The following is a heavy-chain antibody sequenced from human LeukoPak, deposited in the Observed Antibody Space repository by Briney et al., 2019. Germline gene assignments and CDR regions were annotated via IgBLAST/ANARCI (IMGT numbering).Heavy chain of an antibody. D-gene: IGHD3-10*01. CDR1: GGSISSGDYY. V-gene: IGHV4-30-4*08. CDR2: IYYSGST. CDR3: ARDSWYYYGSGSNNN. Sequence: SETLSLTCTVSGGSISSGDYYWSWIRQPPWKGLEWIGYIYYSGSTYYNPSLKSRVTISVDTSKNQFSLKLSSVTAADTAVYYCARDSWYYYGSGSNNNWGQGTLVTVSS. J-gene: IGHJ4*02.